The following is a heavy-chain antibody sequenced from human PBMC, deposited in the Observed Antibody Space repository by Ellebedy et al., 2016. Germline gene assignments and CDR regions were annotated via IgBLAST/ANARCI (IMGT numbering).Heavy chain of an antibody. Sequence: GESLKISXAVSGFTFSDYYMSWIRQAPGKGLEWISYISSSSGYTNYADSVKGRFTISRDNAKNSLYLQMNSLRAEDTALYYCATLDGDYYYYYHLDVWGQGATVTVSS. CDR3: ATLDGDYYYYYHLDV. D-gene: IGHD3-10*01. V-gene: IGHV3-11*06. CDR1: GFTFSDYY. CDR2: ISSSSGYT. J-gene: IGHJ6*02.